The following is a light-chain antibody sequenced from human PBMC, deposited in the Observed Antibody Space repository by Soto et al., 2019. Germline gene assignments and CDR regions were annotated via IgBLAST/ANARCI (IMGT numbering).Light chain of an antibody. J-gene: IGLJ1*01. CDR3: SSYVGTNSYV. V-gene: IGLV2-8*01. CDR2: EVY. CDR1: SSDVGGYNY. Sequence: QSVLNQPPSASGSPGQSVTISCTGTSSDVGGYNYVSWYQHHPGKAPKLIIYEVYKRPSGVPDRFSGSKSGNTAALTVSGLQAEDEADYYCSSYVGTNSYVFGTGTKVT.